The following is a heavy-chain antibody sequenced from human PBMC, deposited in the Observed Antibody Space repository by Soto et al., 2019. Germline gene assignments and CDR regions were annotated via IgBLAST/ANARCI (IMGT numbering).Heavy chain of an antibody. CDR2: TRHDGSNT. CDR3: VRDGVGATTYFGFFDY. CDR1: GFTFSGYG. Sequence: GGSLSLSCAASGFTFSGYGMHWVRQAPGKGLEWVAITRHDGSNTYYADSVRGRFTISRDNSKNTLYLQMNSLTVEDTALYYCVRDGVGATTYFGFFDYWGQGVLVTVSS. V-gene: IGHV3-30*02. D-gene: IGHD1-26*01. J-gene: IGHJ4*02.